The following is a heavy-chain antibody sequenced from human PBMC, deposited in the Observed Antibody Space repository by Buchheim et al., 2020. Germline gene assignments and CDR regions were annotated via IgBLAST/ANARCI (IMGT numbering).Heavy chain of an antibody. J-gene: IGHJ3*02. CDR3: ARALSGSNTQNVPGAFDI. Sequence: QVQLVQSGAEVKKPGASVKVSCKASGYTFTSYYMHWVRQAPGQGLEWMGIINPSGGSTSYAQKFQGRVTMTRDTSTSTGYVELSSLRSEDTAVYYCARALSGSNTQNVPGAFDIWGQGT. D-gene: IGHD1-26*01. CDR2: INPSGGST. V-gene: IGHV1-46*01. CDR1: GYTFTSYY.